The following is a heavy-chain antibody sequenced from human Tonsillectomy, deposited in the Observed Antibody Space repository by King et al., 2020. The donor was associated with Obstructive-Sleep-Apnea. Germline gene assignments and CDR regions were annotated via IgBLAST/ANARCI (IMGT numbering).Heavy chain of an antibody. Sequence: QLQESGPGLVKHSETLSLTCTVSGGSISSYYWSWIRQPPGKGLEWIGYIYYSVSTSYNPSLKSRVTMSVDTSKNQFSLKLSSVTAADTAVYYCASAAGPDYFDDWGQGTLVTVSS. V-gene: IGHV4-59*01. CDR2: IYYSVST. CDR1: GGSISSYY. J-gene: IGHJ4*02. CDR3: ASAAGPDYFDD. D-gene: IGHD6-13*01.